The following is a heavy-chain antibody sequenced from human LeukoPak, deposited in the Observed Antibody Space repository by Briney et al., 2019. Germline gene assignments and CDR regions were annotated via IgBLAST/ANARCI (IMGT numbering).Heavy chain of an antibody. CDR3: ARVGVTTAWDYYYYMDV. D-gene: IGHD4-17*01. CDR2: IRYDGSNK. V-gene: IGHV3-30*02. J-gene: IGHJ6*03. CDR1: GFTFSSYG. Sequence: GGSLRLSCAASGFTFSSYGMHWVRQAPGKGLEWVAFIRYDGSNKYYADSVKGRFTISRDNAKNSLYLQMSSLRAEDTALYYCARVGVTTAWDYYYYMDVWGKGTTVTVSS.